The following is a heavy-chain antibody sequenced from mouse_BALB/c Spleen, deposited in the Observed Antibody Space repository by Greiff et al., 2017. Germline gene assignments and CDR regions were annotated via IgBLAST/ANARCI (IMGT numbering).Heavy chain of an antibody. Sequence: EVQLQESGAGLVKPSQSLSLSCTVSGYSFTSDYAWKWIRQLPGNQLWWMGFISYSGSTSYNPSLKSRISITRDTSKNQFFLQLNAVTTEDTATCYCARSNSYAMDYWGQGTSVTVSA. J-gene: IGHJ4*01. CDR2: ISYSGST. CDR1: GYSFTSDYA. D-gene: IGHD2-5*01. V-gene: IGHV3-2*02. CDR3: ARSNSYAMDY.